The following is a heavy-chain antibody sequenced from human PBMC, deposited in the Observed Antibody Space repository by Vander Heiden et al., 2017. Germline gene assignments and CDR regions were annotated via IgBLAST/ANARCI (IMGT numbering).Heavy chain of an antibody. CDR1: GGSFSGYY. Sequence: QVQLQQWGAGLLKPSETLSLTCAVYGGSFSGYYWSWIRQPPGKGLEWIGEINHSGSTNYNPYLKSRVTISVDTSKNQFSLKLSSVTAADTAVYYCARGYRFVTAEYDSSGNDAFDIWGQGTMVTVSS. J-gene: IGHJ3*02. CDR2: INHSGST. V-gene: IGHV4-34*01. CDR3: ARGYRFVTAEYDSSGNDAFDI. D-gene: IGHD3-22*01.